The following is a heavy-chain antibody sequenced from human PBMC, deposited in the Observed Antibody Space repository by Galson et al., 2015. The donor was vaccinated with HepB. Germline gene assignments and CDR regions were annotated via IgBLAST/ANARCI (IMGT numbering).Heavy chain of an antibody. Sequence: SLRLSCAASAFTFGDYAMHWVRQAPGKGLEWVSGISWNSGTIDYADSVKGRFTISRDNAKNSLYLHMNSLRVEDTALYYCAKGTAARPGPEDAFEIWGQGTMVTVSS. V-gene: IGHV3-9*01. CDR2: ISWNSGTI. CDR3: AKGTAARPGPEDAFEI. J-gene: IGHJ3*02. D-gene: IGHD6-6*01. CDR1: AFTFGDYA.